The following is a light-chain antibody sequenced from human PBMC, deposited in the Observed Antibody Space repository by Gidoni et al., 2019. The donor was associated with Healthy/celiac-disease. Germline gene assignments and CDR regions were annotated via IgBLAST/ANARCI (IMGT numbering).Light chain of an antibody. CDR2: WAS. J-gene: IGKJ2*01. CDR1: QSVLYSSNNKNY. Sequence: DIVMTQSPDSRAVSLGERATINCKSSQSVLYSSNNKNYLSWYQQKPGQPPKLLIYWASTRESGVPERFSGSGSGTDFTLTISSLQAEDVAVYYCQQYYSTPYTFGQGTKLEIK. V-gene: IGKV4-1*01. CDR3: QQYYSTPYT.